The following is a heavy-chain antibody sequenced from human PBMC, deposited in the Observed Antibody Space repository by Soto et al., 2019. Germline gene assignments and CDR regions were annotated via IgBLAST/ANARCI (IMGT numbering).Heavy chain of an antibody. D-gene: IGHD4-17*01. CDR2: LNPKSART. CDR1: GYNFTDYH. J-gene: IGHJ6*02. Sequence: ASVKVSCKASGYNFTDYHIHCVRPAPGQGLEWLGRLNPKSARTSTAQKFQGWVTMTTDTSISTASMELTRLTSDDTAIYYCARGDSTDCSYGGCSFFYNHGRDVWG. CDR3: ARGDSTDCSYGGCSFFYNHGRDV. V-gene: IGHV1-2*04.